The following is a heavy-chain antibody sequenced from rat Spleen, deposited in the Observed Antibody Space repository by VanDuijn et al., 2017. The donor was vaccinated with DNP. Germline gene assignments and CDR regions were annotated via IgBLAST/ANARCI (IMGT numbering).Heavy chain of an antibody. CDR2: IRYDGGGT. Sequence: EVQLVESGGGLVQPGRSLKLSCAASGFTFSDYNMAWVRQAPKKGLEWVAYIRYDGGGTYYRDSVKGRFTISRDNAKSTLYLQMNSLRSEDTATYYCTRETTRGAMDAWGQGTSVTVSS. CDR3: TRETTRGAMDA. V-gene: IGHV5-20*01. CDR1: GFTFSDYN. J-gene: IGHJ4*01. D-gene: IGHD1-10*01.